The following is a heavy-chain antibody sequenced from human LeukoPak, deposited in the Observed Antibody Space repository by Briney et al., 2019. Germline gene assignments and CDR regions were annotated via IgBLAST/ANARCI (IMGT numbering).Heavy chain of an antibody. CDR1: GGSISSSSYY. J-gene: IGHJ5*02. V-gene: IGHV4-39*01. D-gene: IGHD3-9*01. CDR3: ARSGWGLRYFDWLLSWSSWFDP. CDR2: IYYSGST. Sequence: SGTLSLTCTVSGGSISSSSYYWGWIRQPPGKGPEWIGSIYYSGSTYYNPSLKSRVTISVDTSKNQFSLKLSSVTAADTAVYYCARSGWGLRYFDWLLSWSSWFDPWGQGTLVTVSS.